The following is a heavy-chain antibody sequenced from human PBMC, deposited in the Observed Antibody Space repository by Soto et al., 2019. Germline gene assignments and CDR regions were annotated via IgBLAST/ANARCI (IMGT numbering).Heavy chain of an antibody. CDR1: GDSISSYS. V-gene: IGHV4-59*01. CDR3: ARDAPLSWHRWFDP. CDR2: IFDSGST. Sequence: QVQLQESGPGLLKPSETLSLTCTVSGDSISSYSWSWIRQPPGKGLEWIGYIFDSGSTNYNPSLKSRVTISVGTSKNQFSLKVISVTAADTAVYYCARDAPLSWHRWFDPWGQGTLVTVSS. J-gene: IGHJ5*02. D-gene: IGHD3-10*01.